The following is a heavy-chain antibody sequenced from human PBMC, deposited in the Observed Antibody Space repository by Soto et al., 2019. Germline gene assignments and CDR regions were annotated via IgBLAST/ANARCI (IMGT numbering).Heavy chain of an antibody. CDR1: GFTFSSYA. D-gene: IGHD2-15*01. J-gene: IGHJ4*02. CDR3: ASPIPCSGGRCYHP. CDR2: ISYDGSNK. V-gene: IGHV3-30-3*01. Sequence: QVQLVESGGGVVQPGRSLRLSYAASGFTFSSYARHWVRQAPGKGLEWVAVISYDGSNKYYADSVKGRFTISRDNSKNTLYLQMNSLRAEDTAVYYCASPIPCSGGRCYHPGGQGTLVTVSS.